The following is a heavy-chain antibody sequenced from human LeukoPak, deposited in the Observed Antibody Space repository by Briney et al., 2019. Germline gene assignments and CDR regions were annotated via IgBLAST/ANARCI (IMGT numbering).Heavy chain of an antibody. D-gene: IGHD3-22*01. V-gene: IGHV1-8*01. CDR3: ARYPHLGDSSGYPFDY. Sequence: ASVTVSYKASGYTFTSYDINWVRQATGQGREWMGWMNPNSGITGYAQKFQGRVTMTRNTSISTAYMELSSLRSEDTAVYYCARYPHLGDSSGYPFDYWGQGTLVTVSS. CDR2: MNPNSGIT. J-gene: IGHJ4*02. CDR1: GYTFTSYD.